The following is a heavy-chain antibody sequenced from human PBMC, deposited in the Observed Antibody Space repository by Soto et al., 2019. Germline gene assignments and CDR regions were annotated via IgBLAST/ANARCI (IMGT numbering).Heavy chain of an antibody. Sequence: QVQLQESGPGLVKPSETLSLTCSVFGGSISGFYWSWVRQPPGKGLEWIGYIYYSGSTNYCPSLKSRVTISLDTSKNQLFLRLSSVTAADTAVYYCARGILGATTPFDYWGQGTLVTVSS. D-gene: IGHD1-26*01. J-gene: IGHJ4*02. CDR3: ARGILGATTPFDY. V-gene: IGHV4-59*01. CDR2: IYYSGST. CDR1: GGSISGFY.